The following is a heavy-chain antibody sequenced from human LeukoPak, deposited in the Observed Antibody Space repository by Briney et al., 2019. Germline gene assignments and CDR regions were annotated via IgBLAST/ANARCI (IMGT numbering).Heavy chain of an antibody. D-gene: IGHD6-13*01. V-gene: IGHV4-38-2*02. Sequence: SETLSLTCTVSGYSISSGYYWGWIRQPPWKGLEWIGSISHSGSTYYNPSLKSRVTISVDTSKNQISLKLSSVTAADTAVYYCARDNSIAAAGSGVDYWGQGTLVTVSS. J-gene: IGHJ4*02. CDR1: GYSISSGYY. CDR3: ARDNSIAAAGSGVDY. CDR2: ISHSGST.